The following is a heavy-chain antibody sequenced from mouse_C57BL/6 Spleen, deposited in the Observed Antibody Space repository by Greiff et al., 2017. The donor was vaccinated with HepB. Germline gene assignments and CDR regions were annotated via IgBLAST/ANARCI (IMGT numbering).Heavy chain of an antibody. D-gene: IGHD1-3*01. CDR2: IYPRSGNT. CDR3: ASLPTKGYYLDY. V-gene: IGHV1-81*01. CDR1: GYTFTSYG. Sequence: VQLQQSGAELARPGASVKLSCKASGYTFTSYGISWVKQRTGQGLEWIGEIYPRSGNTYYNEKFKGKATLTADKSSSTAYMGLRSLTSEDSAVYFCASLPTKGYYLDYWGQGTTLTVSS. J-gene: IGHJ2*01.